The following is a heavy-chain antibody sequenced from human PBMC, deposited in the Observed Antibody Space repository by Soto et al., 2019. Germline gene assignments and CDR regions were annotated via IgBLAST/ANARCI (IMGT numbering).Heavy chain of an antibody. CDR3: ARDLDLYGDSCFDY. V-gene: IGHV3-33*01. CDR1: GFSFRSYG. Sequence: SLRLSVAASGFSFRSYGMHWVRQAPGKGLEWVAVVWNDGSNKYYADSVKGRFTISRDNSKNTLYLQMNSLRAEDTAIYYCARDLDLYGDSCFDYWGQGTLVTVSS. D-gene: IGHD4-17*01. CDR2: VWNDGSNK. J-gene: IGHJ4*02.